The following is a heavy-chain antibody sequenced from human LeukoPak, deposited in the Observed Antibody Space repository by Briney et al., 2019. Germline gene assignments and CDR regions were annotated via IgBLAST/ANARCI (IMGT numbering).Heavy chain of an antibody. CDR2: IHTSGDT. D-gene: IGHD4-17*01. CDR1: GLTVSHNY. CDR3: IVFGDSNH. Sequence: GGSLRLSCAASGLTVSHNYVSWVRQAPGKGLEWVSAIHTSGDTCYADSVKGRFTISRDTSKNTLYLQINSLRVEDTAVYYCIVFGDSNHWGQGTLVTISS. V-gene: IGHV3-53*01. J-gene: IGHJ5*02.